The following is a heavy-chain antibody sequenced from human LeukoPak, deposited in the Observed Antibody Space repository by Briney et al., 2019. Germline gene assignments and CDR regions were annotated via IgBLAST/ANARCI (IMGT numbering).Heavy chain of an antibody. D-gene: IGHD2-15*01. Sequence: ASVKVSCKASGCTFTSYGITWVRQAPGQGLEWMGWISGYNGNANYAQKIQGRVTMTTDTSTSTVYMELRSLKSDDTAVYYCARVGTDCSGGSCYWGQGTLVTVSS. CDR2: ISGYNGNA. J-gene: IGHJ4*02. V-gene: IGHV1-18*01. CDR3: ARVGTDCSGGSCY. CDR1: GCTFTSYG.